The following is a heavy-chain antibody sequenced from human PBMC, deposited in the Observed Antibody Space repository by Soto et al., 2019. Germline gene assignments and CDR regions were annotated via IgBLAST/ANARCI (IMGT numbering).Heavy chain of an antibody. CDR2: INPNSGDT. CDR1: GYIFTGYY. Sequence: ASVKVSCKASGYIFTGYYMHWVRQAPGQGLEWMGWINPNSGDTDYAQKFQGRVTMTRDTSISTAYMEVSRLTSDDTAFYYCARDRERLVPTFDYWGQGTLVTVSS. D-gene: IGHD1-1*01. CDR3: ARDRERLVPTFDY. V-gene: IGHV1-2*02. J-gene: IGHJ4*02.